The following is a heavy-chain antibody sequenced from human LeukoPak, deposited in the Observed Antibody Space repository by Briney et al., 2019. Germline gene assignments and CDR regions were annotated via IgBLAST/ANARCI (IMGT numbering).Heavy chain of an antibody. Sequence: ASVKVSCKASGGTFSSHAISWVRQAPGQGLEWMGGIIPIFGTANYAQKFQGRVTITADESTSTAYMELSSLRSEDTAVYYCARYYYGSGSYYIFDYWGQGTLVTVSS. CDR1: GGTFSSHA. CDR2: IIPIFGTA. V-gene: IGHV1-69*13. D-gene: IGHD3-10*01. CDR3: ARYYYGSGSYYIFDY. J-gene: IGHJ4*02.